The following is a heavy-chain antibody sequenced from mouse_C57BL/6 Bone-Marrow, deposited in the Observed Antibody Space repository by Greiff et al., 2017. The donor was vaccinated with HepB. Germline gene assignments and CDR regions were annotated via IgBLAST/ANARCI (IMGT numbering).Heavy chain of an antibody. CDR2: IYPRSGNT. Sequence: VQGVESGAELARPGASVKLSCKASGYTFTSYGISWVKQRTGQGLEWIGEIYPRSGNTYYNEKFKGKATLTADKSSSTAYMELRSLTSEDSAVYFCAGFIWDYGSSYAMDYWGQGTSVTVSS. CDR1: GYTFTSYG. D-gene: IGHD1-1*01. V-gene: IGHV1-81*01. J-gene: IGHJ4*01. CDR3: AGFIWDYGSSYAMDY.